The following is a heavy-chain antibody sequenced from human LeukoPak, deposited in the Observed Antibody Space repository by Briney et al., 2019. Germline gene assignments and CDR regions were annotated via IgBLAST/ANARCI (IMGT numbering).Heavy chain of an antibody. D-gene: IGHD3-3*01. Sequence: TGGSLRLSCAASGFTFSSYWMSWVRQAPGKGLEWVANIKQDGSEKYYVDSVKGRFTISRDNAKNSLYLQMNSLRAEDTAVYYCASGPVERFVWRTPRVDYWGQGTLVTVSS. CDR2: IKQDGSEK. CDR3: ASGPVERFVWRTPRVDY. CDR1: GFTFSSYW. V-gene: IGHV3-7*01. J-gene: IGHJ4*02.